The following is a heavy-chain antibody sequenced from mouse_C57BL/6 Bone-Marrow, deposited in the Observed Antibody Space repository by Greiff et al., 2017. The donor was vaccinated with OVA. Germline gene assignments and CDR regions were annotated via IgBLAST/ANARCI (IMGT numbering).Heavy chain of an antibody. D-gene: IGHD1-1*01. Sequence: QVQLKESGAELARPGASVKLSCKASGYTFTSYGISWVKQRTGQGLEWIGEIYPRSGNTYYNEKFKGKATLTADKSSSTAYMELRSLTSEDSAVYFCARGWSSGFDYWGQGTTLTVSS. CDR2: IYPRSGNT. V-gene: IGHV1-81*01. CDR3: ARGWSSGFDY. CDR1: GYTFTSYG. J-gene: IGHJ2*01.